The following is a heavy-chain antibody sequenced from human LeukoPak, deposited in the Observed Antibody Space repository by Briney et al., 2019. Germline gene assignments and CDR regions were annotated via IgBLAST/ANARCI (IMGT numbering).Heavy chain of an antibody. V-gene: IGHV3-74*01. CDR3: TGHHQAYSRTY. J-gene: IGHJ4*02. CDR1: GFTGSNNY. D-gene: IGHD4-11*01. CDR2: ISTDASST. Sequence: GGSLRLSCAASGFTGSNNYMSWVRQAPGKGLVWVSRISTDASSTTYADSVKGRFTISRDNAKGTLYLQMSSLRAEDTAVYYCTGHHQAYSRTYWGQGTLVTVSS.